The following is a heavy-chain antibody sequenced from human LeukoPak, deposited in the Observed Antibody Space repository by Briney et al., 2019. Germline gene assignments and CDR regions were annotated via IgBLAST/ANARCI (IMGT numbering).Heavy chain of an antibody. V-gene: IGHV3-53*01. J-gene: IGHJ1*01. D-gene: IGHD2-21*02. CDR2: IYVGGSA. CDR1: GFTVSNNY. Sequence: PGGSLRLSCAASGFTVSNNYMSWVRQTPGKGLEWVSVIYVGGSAYYADSVKGRFTISGDSSKNTLYLQMNSLRAEDMAVYYCARGYCGGDCYGDWGQGTLVTVSS. CDR3: ARGYCGGDCYGD.